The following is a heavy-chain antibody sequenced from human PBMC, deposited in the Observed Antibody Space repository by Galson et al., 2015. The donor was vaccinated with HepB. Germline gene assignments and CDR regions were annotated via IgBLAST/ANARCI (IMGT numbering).Heavy chain of an antibody. CDR1: GGTFSSYA. CDR2: IIPIFGTA. J-gene: IGHJ3*02. D-gene: IGHD4-17*01. CDR3: ALGDYGGGAFDI. V-gene: IGHV1-69*13. Sequence: SVKVSCKASGGTFSSYAISWVRQAPGQGLEWMGGIIPIFGTANYAQKFQGRVTITADESTSTAYMELSSLRSEDTAVYYCALGDYGGGAFDIWGQGTMVTVSS.